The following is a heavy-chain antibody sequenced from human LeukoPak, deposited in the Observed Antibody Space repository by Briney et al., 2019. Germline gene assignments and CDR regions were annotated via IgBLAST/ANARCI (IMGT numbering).Heavy chain of an antibody. CDR3: ARTSGLERQLYFDY. CDR2: IYYTGST. J-gene: IGHJ4*02. CDR1: GGSISTYY. Sequence: SETLSLTCTVSGGSISTYYWSWIRQSPGKGLEWIGYIYYTGSTNYNPSLKSRVTISVDTSKNQFSLKLSSVTAADTAVYYCARTSGLERQLYFDYWGQGTLVTVSS. V-gene: IGHV4-59*01. D-gene: IGHD1-1*01.